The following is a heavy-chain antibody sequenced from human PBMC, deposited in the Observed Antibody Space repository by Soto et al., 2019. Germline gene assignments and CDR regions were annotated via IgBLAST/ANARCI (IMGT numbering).Heavy chain of an antibody. V-gene: IGHV4-30-4*01. CDR3: ASSSLYGMDA. CDR2: IYYSGNT. Sequence: SETLSLTCSVSGGSISSGYYYWSWIRQPPGKGLEWIGNIYYSGNTYYNPSLKSRLIISIDTSKNQFSLKVGSETAADTAVYYCASSSLYGMDAWGQGTTVTVSS. CDR1: GGSISSGYYY. J-gene: IGHJ6*02.